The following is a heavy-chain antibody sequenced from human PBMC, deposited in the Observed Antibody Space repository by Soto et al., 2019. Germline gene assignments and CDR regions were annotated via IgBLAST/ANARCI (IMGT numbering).Heavy chain of an antibody. J-gene: IGHJ4*02. D-gene: IGHD3-16*01. Sequence: GGSLRLSCAASGFTFSSYGMHWVRQAPGKGLEWVAVISYDGSTKYYAYSVKGRFTISRDNSKNTLYLQMNSLRAEDTAVYYCANFGGYGGPAIDYWGQGTLVTVSS. CDR1: GFTFSSYG. V-gene: IGHV3-30*18. CDR3: ANFGGYGGPAIDY. CDR2: ISYDGSTK.